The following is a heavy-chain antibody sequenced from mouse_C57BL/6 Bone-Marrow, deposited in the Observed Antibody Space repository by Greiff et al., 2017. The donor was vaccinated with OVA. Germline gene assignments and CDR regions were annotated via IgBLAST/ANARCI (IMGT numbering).Heavy chain of an antibody. Sequence: QVQLKESGPGILQSSQTLSLTCSFSGFSLSTSGMGVSWIRQPSGKGLEWLAHIYWDDDKRYNPSLKSRLTISKDTSRNHVFLKITSVDTADTATYYCARRDNDYDGGYAMDYWGQGTSVTVSS. CDR2: IYWDDDK. J-gene: IGHJ4*01. V-gene: IGHV8-12*01. CDR3: ARRDNDYDGGYAMDY. D-gene: IGHD2-4*01. CDR1: GFSLSTSGMG.